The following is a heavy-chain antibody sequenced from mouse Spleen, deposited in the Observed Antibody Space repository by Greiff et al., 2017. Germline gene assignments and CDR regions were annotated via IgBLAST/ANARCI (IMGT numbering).Heavy chain of an antibody. V-gene: IGHV1S81*02. CDR2: INPSNGRT. J-gene: IGHJ3*01. CDR1: GYTFTSYW. CDR3: ARNGLDWFAY. Sequence: VQLQQSGAELVKPGASVKLSCKASGYTFTSYWMHWVKQRPGQGLEWIGEINPSNGRTNYNEKFKSKATLTVDKSSSTAYMQLSSLTSEDSAVYYCARNGLDWFAYWGQGTLVTVSA. D-gene: IGHD3-1*01.